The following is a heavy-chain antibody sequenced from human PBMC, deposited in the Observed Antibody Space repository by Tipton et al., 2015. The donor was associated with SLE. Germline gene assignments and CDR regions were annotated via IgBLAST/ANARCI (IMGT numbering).Heavy chain of an antibody. CDR1: GGSFSGYY. CDR3: ARVVQLAGYVHH. V-gene: IGHV4-34*01. Sequence: TLSLTCAVYGGSFSGYYWSWIRQPPGKGLEWIGEINHSGSTNYNPSLKSRVTISVDTSKNQFSLKLRSVTAADTAVYYCARVVQLAGYVHHWGQGTLVTVSS. J-gene: IGHJ1*01. CDR2: INHSGST. D-gene: IGHD6-6*01.